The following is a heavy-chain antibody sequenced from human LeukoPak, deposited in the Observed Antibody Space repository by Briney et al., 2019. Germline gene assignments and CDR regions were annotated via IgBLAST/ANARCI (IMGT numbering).Heavy chain of an antibody. V-gene: IGHV1-69*01. CDR3: ASSAAAGTFDY. Sequence: GASVKVSCKASGGTFSSYAISWVRQAPGQGLEWMGGIVPIFGTANYAQKFQGRVTITADESTSTAYMELSSLRSEDTAVYYCASSAAAGTFDYWGQGTLVTVSS. CDR1: GGTFSSYA. J-gene: IGHJ4*02. CDR2: IVPIFGTA. D-gene: IGHD6-13*01.